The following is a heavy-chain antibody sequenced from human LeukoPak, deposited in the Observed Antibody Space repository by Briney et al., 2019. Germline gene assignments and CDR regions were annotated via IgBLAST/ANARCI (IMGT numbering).Heavy chain of an antibody. V-gene: IGHV4-34*01. Sequence: SETLSLTCVVYGGSSSGFYWTWIRQTPGKGLEWIGKINVGGGTNYNPSLKSRATMSLDTSKNQFSLKLSSVTAADTAVYYCARTTEGGYSYGYFYYYYMDVWGKGTTVTISS. J-gene: IGHJ6*03. CDR2: INVGGGT. CDR3: ARTTEGGYSYGYFYYYYMDV. D-gene: IGHD5-18*01. CDR1: GGSSSGFY.